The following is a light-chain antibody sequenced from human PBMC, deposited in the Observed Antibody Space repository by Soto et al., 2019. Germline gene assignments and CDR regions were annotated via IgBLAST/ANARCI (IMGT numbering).Light chain of an antibody. CDR1: QSVSRNY. Sequence: EIVLTQSPATLSLSPGERATLSCGASQSVSRNYVAWYQQKPGLAPRLVMFAASTRATGIPDRFSGSGSGTDFTLTISRLEPEDFAVYFCQQYDRSPFTFGPGPKVDI. V-gene: IGKV3D-20*01. CDR3: QQYDRSPFT. J-gene: IGKJ3*01. CDR2: AAS.